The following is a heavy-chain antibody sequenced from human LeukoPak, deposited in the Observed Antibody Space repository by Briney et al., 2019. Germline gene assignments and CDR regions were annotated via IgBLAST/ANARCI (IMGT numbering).Heavy chain of an antibody. CDR3: ARGPLVYGSGSYFPYYFDY. J-gene: IGHJ4*02. CDR1: GGSFSGYY. CDR2: TNHSGST. V-gene: IGHV4-34*01. Sequence: SETLSLTCAVYGGSFSGYYWSWIRQPPGKGLEWIGETNHSGSTNYNPSLKSRVTISVDTSKNQFSLKLSSVTAADTAVYYCARGPLVYGSGSYFPYYFDYWGQGTLVTVSS. D-gene: IGHD3-10*01.